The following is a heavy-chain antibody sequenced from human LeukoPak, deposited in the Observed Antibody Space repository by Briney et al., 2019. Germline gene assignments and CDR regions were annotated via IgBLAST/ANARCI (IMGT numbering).Heavy chain of an antibody. D-gene: IGHD3-10*01. J-gene: IGHJ4*02. CDR1: GGSFSGYY. CDR3: ARPGGGGSGSYPMRY. CDR2: INHSGST. Sequence: SETLSLTCAVYGGSFSGYYWSWIRQPPGKGLEWIGEINHSGSTNYNPSLKSRVTISVDTSKNQFSLKLSSVTAADTAVYYCARPGGGGSGSYPMRYWGQGTLVTVSS. V-gene: IGHV4-34*01.